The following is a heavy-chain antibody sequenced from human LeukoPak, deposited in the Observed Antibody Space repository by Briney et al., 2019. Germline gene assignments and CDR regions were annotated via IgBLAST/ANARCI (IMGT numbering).Heavy chain of an antibody. V-gene: IGHV3-11*04. CDR2: ITSSGSNM. D-gene: IGHD2-2*01. CDR1: GFTFSDYC. Sequence: GGSLRLSCTASGFTFSDYCMGWTRQAPGKGLEWVSYITSSGSNMYYADSMKGRFTISRDNAKNSLYLQMNSLRAEDTAVYYCARNLPAADYWGQGTLVTVSS. CDR3: ARNLPAADY. J-gene: IGHJ4*02.